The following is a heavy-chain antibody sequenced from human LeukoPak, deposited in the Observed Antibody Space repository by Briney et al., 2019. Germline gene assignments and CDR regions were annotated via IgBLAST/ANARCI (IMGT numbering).Heavy chain of an antibody. CDR1: GGSFSGYY. V-gene: IGHV4-34*01. Sequence: PSETLSLTCAVYGGSFSGYYWSWIRQPPGKGLEWIGEINHSGSTNYNPSLKSRVTISVDTSKNQFSLKLSSVTAADTAVYYCARGPQVLRYCSGGSCYSPDIWGQGTMVTVSS. D-gene: IGHD2-15*01. J-gene: IGHJ3*02. CDR3: ARGPQVLRYCSGGSCYSPDI. CDR2: INHSGST.